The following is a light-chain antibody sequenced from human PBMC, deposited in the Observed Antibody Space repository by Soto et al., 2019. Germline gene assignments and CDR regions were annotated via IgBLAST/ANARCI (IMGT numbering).Light chain of an antibody. CDR2: DAS. Sequence: EIVLTQSPATLSLSPGERATLSCRASQSVSSYLAWYQQKPGQAPRLLIYDASNRATGIPARFSGSGSGTDFTLTISRLEPEDFAVYYCQQRSNLPGTFGQGTRLEIK. V-gene: IGKV3-11*01. CDR1: QSVSSY. CDR3: QQRSNLPGT. J-gene: IGKJ5*01.